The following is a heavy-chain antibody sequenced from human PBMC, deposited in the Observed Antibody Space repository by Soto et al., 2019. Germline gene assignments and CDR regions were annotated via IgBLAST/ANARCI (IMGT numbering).Heavy chain of an antibody. CDR3: ARARADYYDSSGYPLGY. Sequence: EVQLVESGGGLVQPGGSLRLSCAASGFTFSSYWMSWVRQAPGKGLEWVANMKQDGSEKYYVDSVKGRFTISRDNAKNSLYLQMNSLRAEDTAVYYCARARADYYDSSGYPLGYWGQGTLVTVSS. CDR1: GFTFSSYW. CDR2: MKQDGSEK. V-gene: IGHV3-7*04. J-gene: IGHJ4*02. D-gene: IGHD3-22*01.